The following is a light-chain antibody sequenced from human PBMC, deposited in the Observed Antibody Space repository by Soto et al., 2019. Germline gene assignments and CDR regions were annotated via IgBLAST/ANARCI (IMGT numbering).Light chain of an antibody. Sequence: EIVLTHSLATLSLSPGERATLSCRASQSVSSYLAWYQQKPGQAPRLLIYDASNRATGIPARFSGSGSGTDFTLTISSLETEDFAVYYCQQRSNWPPFPFGQGTRLAIK. CDR3: QQRSNWPPFP. CDR2: DAS. V-gene: IGKV3-11*01. CDR1: QSVSSY. J-gene: IGKJ5*01.